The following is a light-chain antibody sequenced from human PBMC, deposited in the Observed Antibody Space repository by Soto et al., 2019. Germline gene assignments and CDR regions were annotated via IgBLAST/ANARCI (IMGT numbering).Light chain of an antibody. V-gene: IGLV1-40*01. CDR1: SANIGAAYN. Sequence: QSVLTQPPSVSGAPGQRVTISCTGSSANIGAAYNVDWYQQLPGTAPKLLIYGNNNRPSGVPARFSGSKSGTSASLAIAGLQAEDEGDYYCQSYDSNLSGSEVFGTGTKVTVL. CDR3: QSYDSNLSGSEV. CDR2: GNN. J-gene: IGLJ1*01.